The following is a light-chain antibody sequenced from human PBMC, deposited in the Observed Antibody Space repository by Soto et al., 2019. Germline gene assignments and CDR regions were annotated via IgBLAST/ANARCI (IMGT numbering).Light chain of an antibody. Sequence: QAVVTQEPSLTVSPGGTVTLTCASNTGAVTSGYYPNWFQQKPGQAPRALIYNTNNKHSWTPARFSGSLLGGNAALTLSGVQPEDEADYYCLLYSGGVVVFGGGTKLTVL. CDR2: NTN. CDR3: LLYSGGVVV. V-gene: IGLV7-43*01. J-gene: IGLJ2*01. CDR1: TGAVTSGYY.